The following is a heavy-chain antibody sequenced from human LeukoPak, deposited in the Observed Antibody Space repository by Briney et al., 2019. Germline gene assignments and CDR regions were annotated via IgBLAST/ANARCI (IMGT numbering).Heavy chain of an antibody. CDR2: INPSGGST. D-gene: IGHD2-15*01. Sequence: ASVKVSCQASGYTFTNYGISWVRQAPGQGLEWMGIINPSGGSTSYAQKFQGRVTMTRDTSTSTVYMELSSLRSEDTAVYYCAREVVVVVAATHNWFDPWGQRTLVTVSS. J-gene: IGHJ5*02. CDR3: AREVVVVVAATHNWFDP. CDR1: GYTFTNYG. V-gene: IGHV1-46*01.